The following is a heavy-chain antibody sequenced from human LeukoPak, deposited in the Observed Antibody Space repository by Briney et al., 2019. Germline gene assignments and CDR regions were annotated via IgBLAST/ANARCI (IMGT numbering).Heavy chain of an antibody. Sequence: KPSETLSLTCTVSGGSISSYYWSWIRQPPGKGLEWIGYIYYSGSTNYNPSLKSRVTISVDTSKNQFSLKLSSVTAADTAVYYCVRRLSGITIFGVVIIRGYWFDPWGQGTLVTVSS. V-gene: IGHV4-59*12. CDR1: GGSISSYY. CDR3: VRRLSGITIFGVVIIRGYWFDP. D-gene: IGHD3-3*01. CDR2: IYYSGST. J-gene: IGHJ5*02.